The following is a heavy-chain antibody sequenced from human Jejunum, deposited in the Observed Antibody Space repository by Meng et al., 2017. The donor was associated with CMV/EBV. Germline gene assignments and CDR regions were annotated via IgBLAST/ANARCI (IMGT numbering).Heavy chain of an antibody. D-gene: IGHD3-3*02. CDR1: GFTFSNYW. J-gene: IGHJ4*02. CDR3: ARNRDGLAGHFDC. CDR2: ITPDGSTT. V-gene: IGHV3-74*01. Sequence: EVQLVESGGDLVQPGGSVRFACAASGFTFSNYWMHWVRQAPGKGLVWVSRITPDGSTTNYADSVKGRFTISRDNAKNTLYLQMNSLSAEDTAVYYCARNRDGLAGHFDCWGQGPLVTVSS.